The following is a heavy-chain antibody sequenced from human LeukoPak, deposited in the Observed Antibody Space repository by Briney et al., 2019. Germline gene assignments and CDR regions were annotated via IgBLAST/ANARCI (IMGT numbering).Heavy chain of an antibody. CDR3: ARDLAVVGTEVYYYYYGMDV. CDR2: INPNSGGT. CDR1: GYTFTGYY. J-gene: IGHJ6*02. D-gene: IGHD6-19*01. V-gene: IGHV1-2*02. Sequence: GASVKVSCKASGYTFTGYYMHWVRQAPGQGLEWMGWINPNSGGTNYAQKFQGRVTMTRDTSISTAYMELSRLRSDDTAVYYCARDLAVVGTEVYYYYYGMDVWGQGTTVTVSS.